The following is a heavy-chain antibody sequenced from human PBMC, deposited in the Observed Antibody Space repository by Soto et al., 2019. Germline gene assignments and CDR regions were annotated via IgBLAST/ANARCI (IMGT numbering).Heavy chain of an antibody. V-gene: IGHV4-59*01. D-gene: IGHD6-6*01. CDR2: IYYSGNT. Sequence: QVQLQESGPGLVKPSETLSLTCTVSGGSISSYYWSWIRQPPGKGLEWIGYIYYSGNTNYNPSLKSRVTISVDTSKNQFSLKLSSVTAADTAVYYCARGGGGSSSFDPWGQGTLVTVSS. CDR3: ARGGGGSSSFDP. J-gene: IGHJ5*02. CDR1: GGSISSYY.